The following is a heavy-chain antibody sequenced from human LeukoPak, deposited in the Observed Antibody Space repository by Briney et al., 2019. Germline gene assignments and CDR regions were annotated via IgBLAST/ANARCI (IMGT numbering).Heavy chain of an antibody. CDR3: ARRGIWDLQIGNWFDP. Sequence: SETLSLTCSISGDSITTNSYWWGWIRQSPGKGLEWIGSIYSSGNSYYTASLKTRATISPDTSKHQYSLRLTSVTAPDTAIYYCARRGIWDLQIGNWFDPWGQGILVIVSS. V-gene: IGHV4-39*01. CDR1: GDSITTNSYW. D-gene: IGHD3-16*01. J-gene: IGHJ5*02. CDR2: IYSSGNS.